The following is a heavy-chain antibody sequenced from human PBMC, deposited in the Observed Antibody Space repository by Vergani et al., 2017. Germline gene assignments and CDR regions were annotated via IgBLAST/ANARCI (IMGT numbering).Heavy chain of an antibody. CDR1: GYTFTGYY. CDR3: ARVEVYYYDSSGLYYFDY. V-gene: IGHV1-2*02. CDR2: INPNSGGT. Sequence: QVQLVQSGAEVKKPGASVKVSCKASGYTFTGYYMYWVRQAPGQRLEWMGWINPNSGGTNYAQKFQGRVTMTRDTSISTAYMELSRLRSDDTAVYYCARVEVYYYDSSGLYYFDYWGQGTLVTVSS. D-gene: IGHD3-22*01. J-gene: IGHJ4*02.